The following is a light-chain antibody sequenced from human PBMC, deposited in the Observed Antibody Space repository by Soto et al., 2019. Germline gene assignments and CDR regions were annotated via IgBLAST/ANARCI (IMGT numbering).Light chain of an antibody. CDR3: QQYGSSALT. J-gene: IGKJ4*01. Sequence: ESLLTQSPGTLSLSPGERATLSCRASQSVSSSYLAWYQQKPGQAPRLLIYGASSRATGIPDRFSGSGSGTDFTLTISRLEPEDFAVYYCQQYGSSALTFGGGTKVDIK. CDR2: GAS. V-gene: IGKV3-20*01. CDR1: QSVSSSY.